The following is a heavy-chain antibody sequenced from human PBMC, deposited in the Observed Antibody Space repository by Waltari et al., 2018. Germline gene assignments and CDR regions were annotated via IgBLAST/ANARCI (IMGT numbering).Heavy chain of an antibody. Sequence: TSYFWGWIRQPPGKGLECIGTISSSGTTYYNPSLKSRSTISVDTSKNQFSLKLSSVTAADTAVYYCASLYTNSPFFDYWGQGTLVTVSS. D-gene: IGHD6-6*01. J-gene: IGHJ4*02. CDR1: TSYF. CDR2: ISSSGTT. V-gene: IGHV4-39*01. CDR3: ASLYTNSPFFDY.